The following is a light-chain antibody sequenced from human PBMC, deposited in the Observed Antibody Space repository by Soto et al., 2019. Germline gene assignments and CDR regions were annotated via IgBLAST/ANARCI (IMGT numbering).Light chain of an antibody. Sequence: QSALTQPASVSGSPGQSITISCTGTSSDVGGYKYVSWYQQHPGKAPKLIIYEVSHRPSGVSNRFSGSKSGNTASLTISGLQAEDEADYYCSSYTSSTTYVFGTGTKLTVL. V-gene: IGLV2-14*01. CDR1: SSDVGGYKY. CDR2: EVS. CDR3: SSYTSSTTYV. J-gene: IGLJ1*01.